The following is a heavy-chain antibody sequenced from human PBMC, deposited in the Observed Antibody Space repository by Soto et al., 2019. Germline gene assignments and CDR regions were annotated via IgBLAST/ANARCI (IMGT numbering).Heavy chain of an antibody. CDR1: EFSFDDSA. J-gene: IGHJ4*02. Sequence: LRLSCAASEFSFDDSAMSWVRQAPGKGLEWVSSITYTGVSTYYADSVKGRFTISRDNSRDTLFLQMNSLRAEDTAIYYCAKSSVWYPYFDSWGQGTLVTVSS. CDR3: AKSSVWYPYFDS. CDR2: ITYTGVST. D-gene: IGHD6-13*01. V-gene: IGHV3-23*01.